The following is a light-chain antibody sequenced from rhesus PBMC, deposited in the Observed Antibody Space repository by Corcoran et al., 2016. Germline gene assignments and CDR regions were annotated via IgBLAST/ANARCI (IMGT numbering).Light chain of an antibody. CDR1: QSISSW. V-gene: IGKV1-22*01. CDR2: KAS. Sequence: DIQMTQSPSSLSASVGDTVTITCRASQSISSWLAWYQQKPGKAPKLLIDKASTLQSGVPSRLSGSGSGTDFTLTISSLLSEDFATYYCQQYSSSPYSFGQGAKVEIK. J-gene: IGKJ2*01. CDR3: QQYSSSPYS.